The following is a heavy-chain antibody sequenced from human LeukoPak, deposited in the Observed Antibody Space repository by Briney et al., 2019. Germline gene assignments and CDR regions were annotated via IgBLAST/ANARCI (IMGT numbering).Heavy chain of an antibody. Sequence: GGSLRLSCAASGFTFSSYAMSWVRQAPGKGLEWVSAISGSGGSTYYADSVKGRFTISRDNSKNTLYLQMNSLRAEDTAVYYCAKVPRTTYSGSYYPWYYFDYWGQGTLVTVSS. CDR3: AKVPRTTYSGSYYPWYYFDY. V-gene: IGHV3-23*01. J-gene: IGHJ4*02. D-gene: IGHD1-26*01. CDR1: GFTFSSYA. CDR2: ISGSGGST.